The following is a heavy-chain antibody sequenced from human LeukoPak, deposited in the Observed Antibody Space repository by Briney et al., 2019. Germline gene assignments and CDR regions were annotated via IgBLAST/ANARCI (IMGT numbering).Heavy chain of an antibody. J-gene: IGHJ4*02. CDR2: IYSDGSST. CDR1: GFAFSTYW. D-gene: IGHD6-25*01. CDR3: VSGPTAASY. Sequence: GGSLTLSCAASGFAFSTYWMLPLRQAPGKGLVWVTRIYSDGSSTSYAHSEKGRFTISRENAKNTLFLHMTSLRAEDTAVYYCVSGPTAASYWGQGTLVTVSS. V-gene: IGHV3-74*01.